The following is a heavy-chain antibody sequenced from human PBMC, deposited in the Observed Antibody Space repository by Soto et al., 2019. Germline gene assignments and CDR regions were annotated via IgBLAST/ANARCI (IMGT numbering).Heavy chain of an antibody. D-gene: IGHD6-13*01. Sequence: PGGSLRLSCAASGFTFSSYXMSWVRQAPGKGLEWVANIKQDGSEKYYVDSVKGRFTISRDNAKNSLYLQMNSLRAEDTAVYYCARGASSWYPAATYYFDYWGQGTLVTVSS. CDR3: ARGASSWYPAATYYFDY. V-gene: IGHV3-7*01. CDR1: GFTFSSYX. CDR2: IKQDGSEK. J-gene: IGHJ4*02.